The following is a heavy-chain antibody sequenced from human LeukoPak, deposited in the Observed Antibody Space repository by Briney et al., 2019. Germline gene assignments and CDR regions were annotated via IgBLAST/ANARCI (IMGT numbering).Heavy chain of an antibody. CDR3: ARDLPKQLVYDY. J-gene: IGHJ4*02. CDR2: IKQDGSEK. V-gene: IGHV3-7*01. CDR1: GFTFSSYW. Sequence: AGGSLRLSCAASGFTFSSYWMRWVRQATGEGLEGGANIKQDGSEKYYVDSVKGRFTIPRDSAKNSLYLQMNSLRAEATAVYYWARDLPKQLVYDYWGQGSLVTVSS. D-gene: IGHD6-13*01.